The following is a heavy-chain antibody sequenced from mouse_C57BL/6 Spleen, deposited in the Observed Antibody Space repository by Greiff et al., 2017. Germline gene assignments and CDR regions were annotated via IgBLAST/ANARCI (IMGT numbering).Heavy chain of an antibody. D-gene: IGHD2-3*01. CDR3: TTGGWLLYYAMDY. CDR2: IDPENGDT. Sequence: EVQLQESGAELVRPGASVKLSCTASGFNIKDDYMHWVKQRPEQGLEWIGWIDPENGDTEYASKFQGKATITADTSSNTAYLQLSSLTSEDTAVYYCTTGGWLLYYAMDYWGQGTSVTVSS. CDR1: GFNIKDDY. V-gene: IGHV14-4*01. J-gene: IGHJ4*01.